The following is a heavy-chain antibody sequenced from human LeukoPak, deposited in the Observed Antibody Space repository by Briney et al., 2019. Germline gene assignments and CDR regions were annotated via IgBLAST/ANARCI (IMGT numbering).Heavy chain of an antibody. V-gene: IGHV4-59*01. CDR2: IYYSGST. CDR3: ARVGSYSYGHFDY. D-gene: IGHD5-18*01. Sequence: SETLSLTCTVSGGSISSYYWSWIRQPPGKGLEWIGYIYYSGSTNYNPSLKSRVTISVDTSKNQFSLRLSSVTAADTAVYYCARVGSYSYGHFDYWGQGALVTVSS. CDR1: GGSISSYY. J-gene: IGHJ4*02.